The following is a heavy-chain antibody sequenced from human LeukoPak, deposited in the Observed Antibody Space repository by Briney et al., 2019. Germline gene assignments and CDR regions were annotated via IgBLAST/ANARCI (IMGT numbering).Heavy chain of an antibody. CDR1: GGSISSYY. V-gene: IGHV4-59*08. CDR3: ASAPHDWPRGAYGSGPLGGMDV. CDR2: IYYSGST. Sequence: SETLSLTCTVSGGSISSYYWSWIRQPPGKGLEWIGYIYYSGSTNYNPSLKSRVTISVDTSKNQFSLKLSSVTAADTAVYYCASAPHDWPRGAYGSGPLGGMDVWGQGTTVTVSS. D-gene: IGHD3-10*01. J-gene: IGHJ6*02.